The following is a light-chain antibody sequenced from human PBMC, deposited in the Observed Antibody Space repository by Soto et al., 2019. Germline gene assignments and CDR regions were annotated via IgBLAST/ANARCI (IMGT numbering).Light chain of an antibody. J-gene: IGKJ3*01. CDR1: QSVSRY. CDR2: DAS. CDR3: QQRSNWPPQFT. V-gene: IGKV3-11*01. Sequence: EIVLTQSPATLSLSPGERATLSCRASQSVSRYLAWYQQKPGQAPRLLIYDASNRATGIPARLSGSGSGTDFTLTISSLEPEDFAVYYCQQRSNWPPQFTFGPGTKVDIK.